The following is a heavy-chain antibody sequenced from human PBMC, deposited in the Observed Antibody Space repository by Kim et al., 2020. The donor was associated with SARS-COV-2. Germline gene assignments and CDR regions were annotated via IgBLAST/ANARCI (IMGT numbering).Heavy chain of an antibody. Sequence: NLSLKSRVAMSVDTSKNQFSLKLNSVTAADTAIYYCAGLSVVASSEDSWGQGTLVTVSS. V-gene: IGHV4-39*01. J-gene: IGHJ4*02. CDR3: AGLSVVASSEDS. D-gene: IGHD2-21*01.